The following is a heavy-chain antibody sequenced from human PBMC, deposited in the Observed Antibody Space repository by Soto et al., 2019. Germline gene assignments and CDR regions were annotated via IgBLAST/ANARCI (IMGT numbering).Heavy chain of an antibody. CDR3: VQLAAGGDYYYYGMDV. Sequence: GGSLRLSCAASGFTFSSYAMSWVRQAPGKGLEWVSAISGSGGSTYYADSVKGRFTISRDNSKNTLYLQMNSLRAEDTAVYYCVQLAAGGDYYYYGMDVWGQGTTVTVSS. D-gene: IGHD5-18*01. V-gene: IGHV3-23*01. CDR2: ISGSGGST. CDR1: GFTFSSYA. J-gene: IGHJ6*02.